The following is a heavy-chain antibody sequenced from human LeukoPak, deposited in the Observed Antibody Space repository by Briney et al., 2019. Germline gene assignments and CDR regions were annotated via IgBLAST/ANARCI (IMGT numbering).Heavy chain of an antibody. CDR3: VKNSGWYCLDY. CDR2: INQNGGQS. J-gene: IGHJ4*02. CDR1: GFSFSNYW. V-gene: IGHV3-7*03. D-gene: IGHD6-13*01. Sequence: GGSVRLSCEASGFSFSNYWMTWVRQAPGKGLEWVADINQNGGQSYYVDSVKGRFTLSRDNAKNSLFLQLNSLRAEDTAVYYCVKNSGWYCLDYWGQGITVIVSS.